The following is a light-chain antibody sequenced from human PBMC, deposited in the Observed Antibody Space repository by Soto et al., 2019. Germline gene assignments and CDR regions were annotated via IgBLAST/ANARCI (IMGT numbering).Light chain of an antibody. CDR3: QQYDTDWT. Sequence: DIQMTQSPSSVSASVGDRVTITCRASQGLGVWLGWYQQKPGKAPQLLIYGASNLQSGVPSRFSGSGSGTEFTLTISSLQPGDFATYYCQQYDTDWTFGQGTKV. CDR1: QGLGVW. CDR2: GAS. J-gene: IGKJ1*01. V-gene: IGKV1-12*01.